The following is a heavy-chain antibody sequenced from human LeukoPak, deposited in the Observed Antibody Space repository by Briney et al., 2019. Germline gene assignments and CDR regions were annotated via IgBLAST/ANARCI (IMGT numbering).Heavy chain of an antibody. CDR2: IYYSGST. J-gene: IGHJ5*02. D-gene: IGHD1-7*01. Sequence: SETLSLTCTVSGGSISSSSYYWGWIRQPPGKGLEWIGSIYYSGSTYYNPSLKSRVTISVDTSKNQFSLKLSSVTAADTAVYYCARHFALRELNWFDPWGQGTLVTVSS. V-gene: IGHV4-39*01. CDR3: ARHFALRELNWFDP. CDR1: GGSISSSSYY.